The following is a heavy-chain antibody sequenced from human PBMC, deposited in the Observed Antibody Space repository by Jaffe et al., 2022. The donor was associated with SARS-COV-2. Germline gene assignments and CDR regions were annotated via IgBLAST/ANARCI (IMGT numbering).Heavy chain of an antibody. J-gene: IGHJ5*02. Sequence: EVQLVESGGGLVKPGGSLRLSCAASGFTFSSYSMNWVRQAPGKGLEWVSSISSSSSYIYYADSVKGRFTISRDNAKNSLYLQMNSLRAEDTAVYYCARDPRDYGDYIGWFDPWGQGTLVTVSS. CDR3: ARDPRDYGDYIGWFDP. V-gene: IGHV3-21*01. D-gene: IGHD4-17*01. CDR1: GFTFSSYS. CDR2: ISSSSSYI.